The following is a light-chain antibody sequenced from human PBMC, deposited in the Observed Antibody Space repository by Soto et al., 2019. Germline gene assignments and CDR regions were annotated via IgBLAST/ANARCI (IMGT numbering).Light chain of an antibody. CDR3: QQYTNWPPYT. CDR2: AAS. CDR1: QSVSSN. V-gene: IGKV3-15*01. Sequence: EVVMMQSPATLSVSPGERATLSCRASQSVSSNLAWYQQKPGQSPRLLIYAASTRATGVPARFSGSGSGTAFTLTISSLQSEDFAVYYCQQYTNWPPYTFGQGTKLEI. J-gene: IGKJ2*01.